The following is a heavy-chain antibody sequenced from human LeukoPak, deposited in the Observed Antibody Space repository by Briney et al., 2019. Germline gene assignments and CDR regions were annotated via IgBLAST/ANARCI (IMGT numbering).Heavy chain of an antibody. V-gene: IGHV4-59*01. CDR1: GGSISSYY. D-gene: IGHD3-16*02. CDR3: ARVWEYYDYVWGSYRHDFDY. Sequence: SETLSLTCTVSGGSISSYYWSWIRQPPGKGLEWIGYIYYSGSTNYSPSLKSRVTISVDTSKNQFSLKLSSVTAADTAVYYCARVWEYYDYVWGSYRHDFDYWGQGTLVTVSS. J-gene: IGHJ4*02. CDR2: IYYSGST.